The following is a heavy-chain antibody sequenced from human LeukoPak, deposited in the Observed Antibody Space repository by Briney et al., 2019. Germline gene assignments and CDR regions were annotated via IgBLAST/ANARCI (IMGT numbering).Heavy chain of an antibody. V-gene: IGHV1-2*04. CDR2: INPNSGGA. J-gene: IGHJ4*02. D-gene: IGHD4-17*01. CDR1: GYTFTGYY. Sequence: ASVKVSCKASGYTFTGYYMHWVRQAPGQGLEWMGWINPNSGGANYAQKFQGWVTMTRDTSISTAYMELSRLRSDDTAVYSCARERHDYGHSPLAYWGQGTLVPVSS. CDR3: ARERHDYGHSPLAY.